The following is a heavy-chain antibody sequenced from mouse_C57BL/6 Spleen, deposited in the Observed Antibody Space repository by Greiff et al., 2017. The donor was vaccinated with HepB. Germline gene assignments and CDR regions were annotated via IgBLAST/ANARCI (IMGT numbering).Heavy chain of an antibody. CDR1: GYTFTSYW. D-gene: IGHD1-1*01. J-gene: IGHJ2*01. CDR3: SRSWVITTVVPYFDY. CDR2: IDPSDSYT. Sequence: QVQLQQPGAELVMPGASVKLSCKASGYTFTSYWMHWVKQRPGQGLEWIGEIDPSDSYTNYNQKFKGKSTLTVDKSSSTAYMQLSSLTSEDSAVYYCSRSWVITTVVPYFDYWGQGTTLTVSS. V-gene: IGHV1-69*01.